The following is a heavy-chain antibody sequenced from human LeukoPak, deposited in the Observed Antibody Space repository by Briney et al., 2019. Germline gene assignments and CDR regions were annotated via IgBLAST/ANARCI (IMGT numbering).Heavy chain of an antibody. CDR2: ISSSGTTI. D-gene: IGHD2-2*01. CDR3: ATYCSSTSCPAWYYYDMDV. J-gene: IGHJ6*02. Sequence: PGGSLRLSCAASGFTFSSYEMNWVRQAPGKGLEWVSYISSSGTTIYYADSVKGRFTISRDNAKNSLYLQMNSLRAEDKAVYYCATYCSSTSCPAWYYYDMDVWGQGTTVTVSS. V-gene: IGHV3-48*03. CDR1: GFTFSSYE.